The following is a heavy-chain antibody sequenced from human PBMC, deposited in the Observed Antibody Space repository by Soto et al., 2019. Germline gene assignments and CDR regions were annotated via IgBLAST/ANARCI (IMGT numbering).Heavy chain of an antibody. CDR3: TRGGPDAFCGGGRCYFDY. V-gene: IGHV3-9*01. CDR2: ITWNSNVI. J-gene: IGHJ4*02. Sequence: EVQLVESGGGLVQPGRSLRLSCAASGFTFDDFAMNWVRRVPGKGLEWVSSITWNSNVIGYADSVKGRFTISRDNAKNSLYLQMNSLRPEDTAFYYCTRGGPDAFCGGGRCYFDYWGQGTLVTVSS. CDR1: GFTFDDFA. D-gene: IGHD2-15*01.